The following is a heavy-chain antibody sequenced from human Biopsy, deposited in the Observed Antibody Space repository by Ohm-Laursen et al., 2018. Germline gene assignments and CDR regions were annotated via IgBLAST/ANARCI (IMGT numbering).Heavy chain of an antibody. CDR3: ARTPIAIFSAGLVYRHRRHLQGMDV. CDR2: IGWDDYK. Sequence: TQTLPLTCDFSGFSLSARGMCVRWIPKPPGKALEWLARIGWDDYKDYRVSLKDRLTISKATSENQVVLTMTNTDPADTGTYFCARTPIAIFSAGLVYRHRRHLQGMDVWGQGTAVTVS. V-gene: IGHV2-70*11. D-gene: IGHD6-13*01. J-gene: IGHJ6*02. CDR1: GFSLSARGMC.